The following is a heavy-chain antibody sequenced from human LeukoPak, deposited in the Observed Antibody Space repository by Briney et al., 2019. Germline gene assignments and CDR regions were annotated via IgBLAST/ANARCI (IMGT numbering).Heavy chain of an antibody. V-gene: IGHV4-59*01. CDR3: ARGPSITRPPWWFDP. J-gene: IGHJ5*02. CDR2: IYYSGST. CDR1: GGSISSYY. D-gene: IGHD3-10*01. Sequence: SETLSLTCTVSGGSISSYYWSWIRQPPRKGLEWVGYIYYSGSTTYNPSLKSRVTISVDASKNQFSLKLSSVTAADTAVYYCARGPSITRPPWWFDPWGQGTLVTVSS.